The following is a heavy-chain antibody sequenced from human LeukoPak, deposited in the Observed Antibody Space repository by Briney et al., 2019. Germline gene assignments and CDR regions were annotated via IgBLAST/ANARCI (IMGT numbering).Heavy chain of an antibody. CDR3: ARGNGVGGSVRHKTLDY. J-gene: IGHJ4*02. D-gene: IGHD3-16*01. CDR2: ISGSGSYI. CDR1: GFTFSSYS. V-gene: IGHV3-21*01. Sequence: GGSLRLSCAASGFTFSSYSMNWVRQAPGKGLEWVSSISGSGSYIYYGDLVKGRFAISRDSANNSLFLQMNSLRAEDTAVYYCARGNGVGGSVRHKTLDYWGQGTLVTVSS.